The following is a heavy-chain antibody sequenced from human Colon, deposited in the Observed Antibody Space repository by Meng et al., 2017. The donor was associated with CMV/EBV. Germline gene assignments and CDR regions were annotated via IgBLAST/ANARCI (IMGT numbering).Heavy chain of an antibody. V-gene: IGHV4-61*01. CDR3: AREGGGIAASHRSDYYGMDV. CDR2: IYYTGST. J-gene: IGHJ6*02. CDR1: GGSVSSGSYY. Sequence: SETLSLTCTVSGGSVSSGSYYWSWIRQPPGEGLEWIGYIYYTGSTNYNPSLKSRVTMSVDTSKNEFALKLTSVTAADTAVYYCAREGGGIAASHRSDYYGMDVWGQGTTVTVSS. D-gene: IGHD6-13*01.